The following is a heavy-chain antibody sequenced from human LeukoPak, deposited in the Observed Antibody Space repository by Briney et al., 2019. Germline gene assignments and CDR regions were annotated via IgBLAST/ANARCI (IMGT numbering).Heavy chain of an antibody. CDR2: IIPIFGTA. V-gene: IGHV1-69*05. Sequence: ASVKVSCKASGGTFSNSGISWVRQAPGQGLEWMGGIIPIFGTANYAQKLQGRVTITTDESTSTAYMELSGLRSEDTAVYYCARETLISSTSFYYYMDVWGEGTTVTVSS. CDR1: GGTFSNSG. D-gene: IGHD6-6*01. J-gene: IGHJ6*03. CDR3: ARETLISSTSFYYYMDV.